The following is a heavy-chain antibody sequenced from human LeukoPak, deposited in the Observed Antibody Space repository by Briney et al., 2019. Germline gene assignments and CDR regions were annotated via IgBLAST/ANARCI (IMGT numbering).Heavy chain of an antibody. CDR1: GYTFTGYY. CDR3: GTLLSNGPFDY. V-gene: IGHV1-2*02. J-gene: IGHJ4*02. CDR2: IYPNSGAT. Sequence: ASVKVSCKASGYTFTGYYMHWVRQAPGQGLEWMGYIYPNSGATKYAQKFQGRVTMTRDTSISTAYMELSGLGSGDTAVYYCGTLLSNGPFDYWGQGSLVIVSS.